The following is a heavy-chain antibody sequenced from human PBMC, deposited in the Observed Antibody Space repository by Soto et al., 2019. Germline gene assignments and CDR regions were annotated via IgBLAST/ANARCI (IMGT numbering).Heavy chain of an antibody. CDR3: ASTSVARYNWNYGNYGMDV. CDR2: IYYSGST. CDR1: GGSISSSSYY. D-gene: IGHD1-7*01. Sequence: SETLSLTCTVSGGSISSSSYYWGWIRQPPGKGLEWIGSIYYSGSTYYNPSLKSRVTISVDTSKNQFSLKLSSVTAADTAVYYCASTSVARYNWNYGNYGMDVWGQGTTVTVSS. V-gene: IGHV4-39*01. J-gene: IGHJ6*02.